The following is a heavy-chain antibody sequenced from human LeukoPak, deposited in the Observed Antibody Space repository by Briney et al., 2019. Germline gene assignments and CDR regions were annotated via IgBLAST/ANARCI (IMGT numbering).Heavy chain of an antibody. D-gene: IGHD2-2*01. Sequence: SETLSLTCTVSGGSISSDSYYWSWIRQPAGKGLEWIGRIYTSGNTRYNPSLSSRVTISVDMSKNQLSLKLSSVTAADTAVYYCARDLPSCYTKHCASDIWGQGTMVTVSS. CDR1: GGSISSDSYY. CDR2: IYTSGNT. V-gene: IGHV4-61*02. CDR3: ARDLPSCYTKHCASDI. J-gene: IGHJ3*02.